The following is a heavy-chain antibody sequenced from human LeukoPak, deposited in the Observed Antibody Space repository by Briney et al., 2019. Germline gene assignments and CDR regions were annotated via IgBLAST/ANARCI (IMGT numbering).Heavy chain of an antibody. CDR1: GGSISSYY. V-gene: IGHV4-59*08. D-gene: IGHD4-23*01. CDR3: ARVGYGGNSEPLYFDY. CDR2: IYYSGST. Sequence: SETLSLTCTVSGGSISSYYWSWIRQPPGKGLEWIGYIYYSGSTYYNPSLKSRVTISVDTSKNQFSLKLSSVTAADTAVYYCARVGYGGNSEPLYFDYWGQGTLVTVSS. J-gene: IGHJ4*02.